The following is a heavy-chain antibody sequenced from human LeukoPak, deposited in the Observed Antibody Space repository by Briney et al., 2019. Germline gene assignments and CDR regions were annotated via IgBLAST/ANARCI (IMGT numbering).Heavy chain of an antibody. Sequence: PGGSLRLSCAASGFTFSSYSMNWVRQAPGKGLEWVSSISSSSSYIYYADSVKGRFTISRDNAKNSLYLQMKSLRAEDTAVYYCARLYVVVVAANASDYWGQGTLVTVSS. D-gene: IGHD2-15*01. CDR1: GFTFSSYS. V-gene: IGHV3-21*01. CDR2: ISSSSSYI. CDR3: ARLYVVVVAANASDY. J-gene: IGHJ4*02.